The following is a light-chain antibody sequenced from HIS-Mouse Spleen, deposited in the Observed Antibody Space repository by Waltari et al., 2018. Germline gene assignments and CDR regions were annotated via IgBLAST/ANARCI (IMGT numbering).Light chain of an antibody. J-gene: IGKJ1*01. Sequence: DIQMTQSPSTLSASVGDRVTITCRASQSISSWLAWYQQKPGKARKLLIYQASSLESGVPSRFSGSGSGTEFTLTISSLQPDDFATYYCQQYKSYSWPCGQGTKVEIK. CDR2: QAS. CDR3: QQYKSYSWP. V-gene: IGKV1-5*03. CDR1: QSISSW.